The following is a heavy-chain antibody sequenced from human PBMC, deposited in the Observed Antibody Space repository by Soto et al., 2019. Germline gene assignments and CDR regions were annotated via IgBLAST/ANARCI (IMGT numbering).Heavy chain of an antibody. CDR1: GGSIRSYY. D-gene: IGHD5-18*01. CDR2: IFYSGST. CDR3: ARGAADTAMVDS. J-gene: IGHJ4*02. Sequence: SESLSLTCTVSGGSIRSYYWTWIRQPPGKGLEWLGYIFYSGSTFYNPSLKSRVTISIHTSKSQFSLQLTSVTAADTAVYYCARGAADTAMVDSWGQGTLVTVSS. V-gene: IGHV4-59*01.